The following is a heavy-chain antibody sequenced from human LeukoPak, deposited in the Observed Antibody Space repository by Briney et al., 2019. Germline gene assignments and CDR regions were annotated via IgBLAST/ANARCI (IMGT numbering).Heavy chain of an antibody. CDR3: ATLARRVTAILDF. Sequence: GGSLTLSCAASGFTVSSSYMSWVRQAPGKGLEWVSVIYRGGSTYYADSVKGRFTISRDNSKNTVYLQMNSLRAEDTAVYYCATLARRVTAILDFWGQGPLVSVPP. CDR1: GFTVSSSY. D-gene: IGHD2-21*02. V-gene: IGHV3-66*01. J-gene: IGHJ4*02. CDR2: IYRGGST.